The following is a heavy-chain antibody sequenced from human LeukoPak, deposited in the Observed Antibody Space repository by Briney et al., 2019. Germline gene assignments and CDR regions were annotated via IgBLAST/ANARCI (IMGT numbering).Heavy chain of an antibody. J-gene: IGHJ4*02. CDR1: GYSISSGYY. D-gene: IGHD6-13*01. CDR2: IYHSGST. CDR3: ARSSRGSSWYPGAFDY. Sequence: PSETLSLTCTVSGYSISSGYYWGWIRQPPGKGLEWIGSIYHSGSTYYNPSLKSRVTISVDTSKNQFSLKLSSVTAADTAVYYCARSSRGSSWYPGAFDYWGQGTLVTVSS. V-gene: IGHV4-38-2*02.